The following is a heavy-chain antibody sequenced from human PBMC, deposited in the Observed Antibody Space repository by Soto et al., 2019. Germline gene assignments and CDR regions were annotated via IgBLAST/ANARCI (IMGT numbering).Heavy chain of an antibody. Sequence: QVQLQESGPGLVKPSQTLSLTCTVSGGSISSGDYYWSWIRQPPGKGLEWIGYIYYSGSTYYNPSLKSRVTISVDTSKNQFSLKLSSVTAADTAVYYCARERRYYGSGSYYQNWFDPWGQGTLVTVSS. D-gene: IGHD3-10*01. V-gene: IGHV4-30-4*01. CDR3: ARERRYYGSGSYYQNWFDP. J-gene: IGHJ5*02. CDR2: IYYSGST. CDR1: GGSISSGDYY.